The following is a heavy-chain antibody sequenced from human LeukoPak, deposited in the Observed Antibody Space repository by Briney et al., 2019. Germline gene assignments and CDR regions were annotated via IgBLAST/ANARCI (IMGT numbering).Heavy chain of an antibody. V-gene: IGHV1-8*01. J-gene: IGHJ3*02. Sequence: ASVKVSCKASGYTFTSYDINWVRQATGQGLEWMGWMNPNSGNTGYAQKFQGRVTMTEDTSADTAYMELSSLRSEDTAVYYCATVASCGGDCYYLNAFDIWGQGTMVTVSS. D-gene: IGHD2-21*02. CDR3: ATVASCGGDCYYLNAFDI. CDR1: GYTFTSYD. CDR2: MNPNSGNT.